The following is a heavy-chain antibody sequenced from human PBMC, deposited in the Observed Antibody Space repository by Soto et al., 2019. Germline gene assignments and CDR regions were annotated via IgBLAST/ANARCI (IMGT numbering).Heavy chain of an antibody. CDR3: PNTTSEFGS. J-gene: IGHJ4*02. V-gene: IGHV2-5*02. CDR1: GFSLSTSGVG. CDR2: IYWDDDK. Sequence: QITLKESGPTLVKPTQTLTLTCTFSGFSLSTSGVGVGWIRQPPGKALEWLALIYWDDDKRYSPSLKSRLTIPRNPPKNQVFLTMTNMDPVDTANYYGPNTTSEFGSWGQEPLATVSS.